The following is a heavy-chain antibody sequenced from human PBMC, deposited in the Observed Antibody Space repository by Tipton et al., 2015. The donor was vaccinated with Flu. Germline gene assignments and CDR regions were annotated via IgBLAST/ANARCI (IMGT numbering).Heavy chain of an antibody. Sequence: SLRLSCAASGFTFSSYWMHWVRQAPGKGLVWVSRINSDGSSTSYADSVKGRFTISRDNAKNTLYLQMNSLRAEDTAVYYCASTTVGSGSYSDLHFDPWGQGTLVTVSS. D-gene: IGHD1-26*01. CDR1: GFTFSSYW. V-gene: IGHV3-74*01. CDR3: ASTTVGSGSYSDLHFDP. J-gene: IGHJ5*02. CDR2: INSDGSST.